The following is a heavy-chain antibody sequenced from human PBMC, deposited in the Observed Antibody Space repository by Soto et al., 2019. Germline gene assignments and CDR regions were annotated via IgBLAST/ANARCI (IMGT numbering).Heavy chain of an antibody. CDR1: GFTFSSYA. CDR2: LSGSGGRP. Sequence: GGSLRLSCAASGFTFSSYARSWVRQAPGKWLEWVAALSGSGGRPSYADSVKGRFTISRDNSKNTLYLQMTSLRAEGTAVYSCAKGGRSRWYRYYFDFCGNVTRVT. V-gene: IGHV3-23*01. D-gene: IGHD6-13*01. CDR3: AKGGRSRWYRYYFDF. J-gene: IGHJ4*01.